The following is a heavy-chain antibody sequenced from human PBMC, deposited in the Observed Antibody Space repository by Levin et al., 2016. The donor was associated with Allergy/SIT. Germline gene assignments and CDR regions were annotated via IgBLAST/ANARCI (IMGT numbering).Heavy chain of an antibody. D-gene: IGHD3-22*01. V-gene: IGHV3-53*01. CDR2: IYSGGST. Sequence: GGSLRLSCTASGFTVSSNYMSWVRQAPGKGLEWVSVIYSGGSTYYADSVKGRFTISRDNSKNTLYLQMNSLRAEDTAIYYCARDRDSSGLFDSWGQGTLVTVSS. J-gene: IGHJ4*02. CDR1: GFTVSSNY. CDR3: ARDRDSSGLFDS.